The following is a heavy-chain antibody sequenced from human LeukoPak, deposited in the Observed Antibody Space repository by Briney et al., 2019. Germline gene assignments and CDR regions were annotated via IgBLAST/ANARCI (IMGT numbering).Heavy chain of an antibody. D-gene: IGHD3-10*01. CDR1: GGTFSSYA. CDR3: ARKYYGSGSFDY. CDR2: IIPIFGTA. J-gene: IGHJ4*02. Sequence: GASVKVSCKASGGTFSSYAISWVRQAPGQGLEWMGGIIPIFGTANYAQKFQGRVTITADESTSTAYMELSSLRSEDTAVYYCARKYYGSGSFDYWGQGTLVTVSS. V-gene: IGHV1-69*13.